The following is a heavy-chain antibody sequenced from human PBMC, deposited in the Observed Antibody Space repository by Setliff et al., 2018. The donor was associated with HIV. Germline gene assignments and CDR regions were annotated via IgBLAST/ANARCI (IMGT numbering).Heavy chain of an antibody. CDR2: ISAYNGNT. CDR3: AKAYGTVVEALGY. J-gene: IGHJ4*02. Sequence: GASVKVSCKASGYTFTNYGISWVRQAPGQGLEWMGWISAYNGNTDYAQKLQGRVTMTIDTSTSTAYMELRSLRSDDTAVSYCAKAYGTVVEALGYWGQGTLVTVSS. V-gene: IGHV1-18*01. CDR1: GYTFTNYG. D-gene: IGHD3-22*01.